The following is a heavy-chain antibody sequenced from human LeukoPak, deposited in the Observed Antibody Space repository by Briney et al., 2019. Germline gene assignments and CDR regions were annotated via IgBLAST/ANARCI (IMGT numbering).Heavy chain of an antibody. Sequence: SVKVSCKASGGTFSSYAISWVRQAPGQGLEWMGGIIPIFDTANYAQKFQGRVTITADKSTSTAYMELSSLRSEDTAVYYCAAYGSGSYYGSYYFDYWGQGTLVTVSS. CDR3: AAYGSGSYYGSYYFDY. V-gene: IGHV1-69*06. D-gene: IGHD3-10*01. J-gene: IGHJ4*02. CDR1: GGTFSSYA. CDR2: IIPIFDTA.